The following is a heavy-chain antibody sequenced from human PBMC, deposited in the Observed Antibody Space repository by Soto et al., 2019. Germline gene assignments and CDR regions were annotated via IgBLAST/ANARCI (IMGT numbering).Heavy chain of an antibody. CDR1: GYTFTSYA. J-gene: IGHJ6*03. V-gene: IGHV1-3*01. Sequence: QVQLVQSGAEVKKPGASVKVSCKASGYTFTSYAMHWVRQAPGQRLEWMGWINAGNGNTKYSQKFQGRVTITRDTSASTAYMELSSLRSEDTAVYYCARGGEILTGSPPGGDYYYMDVWSKGPTVTVSS. D-gene: IGHD3-9*01. CDR2: INAGNGNT. CDR3: ARGGEILTGSPPGGDYYYMDV.